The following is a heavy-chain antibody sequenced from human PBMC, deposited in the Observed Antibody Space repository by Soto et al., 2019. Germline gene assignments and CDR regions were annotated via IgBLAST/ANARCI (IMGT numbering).Heavy chain of an antibody. Sequence: HITLKESGPTLVKPTQTLTLTCIFSGFSFSADGVGVGWIRQPPGKTLEWLALIYWDDDTRYRPSLKSRLTITXDSSKXQVVLXMTXXXPLXXXXYXXAXXXXXXXXXXXXFDVXGQGTVVTVSS. V-gene: IGHV2-5*02. CDR1: GFSFSADGVG. CDR3: AXXXXXXXXXXXXFDV. J-gene: IGHJ3*01. CDR2: IYWDDDT.